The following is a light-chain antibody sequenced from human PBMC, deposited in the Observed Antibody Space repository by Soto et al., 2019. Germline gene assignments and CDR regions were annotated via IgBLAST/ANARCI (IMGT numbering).Light chain of an antibody. V-gene: IGKV3-11*01. Sequence: EIVLTQSPDTLSLSPGERATLSCRASQSVRSSLAWYQQKPGQAPRLLIYDASNRATGIPARFSGSGSGTDFTFTISSLEPEDFAVYYGQQRSNWPPEVTFGPGTKVDIK. CDR3: QQRSNWPPEVT. J-gene: IGKJ3*01. CDR2: DAS. CDR1: QSVRSS.